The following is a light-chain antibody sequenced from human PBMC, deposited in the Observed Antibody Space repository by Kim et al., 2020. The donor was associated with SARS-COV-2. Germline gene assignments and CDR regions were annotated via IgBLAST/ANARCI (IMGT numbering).Light chain of an antibody. CDR1: SGSIDDNY. V-gene: IGLV6-57*04. CDR2: EDD. J-gene: IGLJ2*01. CDR3: QSYNRSNVI. Sequence: NFMLTQPHSVSESPGKTVTISCTRSSGSIDDNYVQWYQQRPGGVPTTVIYEDDQRPSGVSDRFSGSTDNSSNSASLTISGLKTEDEADYYCQSYNRSNVIFGGGTQLTVL.